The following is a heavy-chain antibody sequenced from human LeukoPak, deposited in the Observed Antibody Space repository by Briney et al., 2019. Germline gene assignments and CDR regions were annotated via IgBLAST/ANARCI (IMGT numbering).Heavy chain of an antibody. D-gene: IGHD1-20*01. CDR1: GFIFSSYG. Sequence: PGGSLRLSCAASGFIFSSYGMHWVRQAPGKGLEWVAFIRYDGSKKYYADSVKGRFTISRDNSKNTLYLQMNSLRAEDTAVYYCARGSGITGAFDYWGQGTLVTVSS. CDR3: ARGSGITGAFDY. J-gene: IGHJ4*02. V-gene: IGHV3-30*02. CDR2: IRYDGSKK.